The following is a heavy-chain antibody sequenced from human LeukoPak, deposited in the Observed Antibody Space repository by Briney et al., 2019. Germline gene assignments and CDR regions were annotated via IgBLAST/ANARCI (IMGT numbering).Heavy chain of an antibody. CDR2: IIPIFGTA. CDR1: GGTFSSYA. D-gene: IGHD3-22*01. J-gene: IGHJ4*02. V-gene: IGHV1-69*13. Sequence: SVKVSCKASGGTFSSYAISWVRQAPGQGLEWMGGIIPIFGTANYAQKFQGRVTITADESTSTAYMELSSLRSEDTAVYYCARVNYYDSSGYYDYWGQGTLVTVSS. CDR3: ARVNYYDSSGYYDY.